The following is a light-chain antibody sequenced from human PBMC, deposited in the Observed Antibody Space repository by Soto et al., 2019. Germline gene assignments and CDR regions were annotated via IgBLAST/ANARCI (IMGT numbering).Light chain of an antibody. Sequence: EIAMTQSPATLSVSPGEGVTLSCRASQSVNSNLAWYQQKPGQAPRLLIYGASTRATGIPARFSGSGSGTEFTLTISSLQSADFAVYYCQQYDNWPLTFGGGTKVDIK. J-gene: IGKJ4*01. CDR2: GAS. V-gene: IGKV3D-15*01. CDR3: QQYDNWPLT. CDR1: QSVNSN.